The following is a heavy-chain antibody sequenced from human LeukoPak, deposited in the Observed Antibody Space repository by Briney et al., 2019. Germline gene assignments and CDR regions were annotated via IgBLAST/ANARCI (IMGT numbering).Heavy chain of an antibody. CDR3: AKDIYSSSWYYFDY. CDR2: ISWNSGSI. CDR1: GFTFRSYW. J-gene: IGHJ4*02. D-gene: IGHD6-13*01. V-gene: IGHV3-9*01. Sequence: SLRLSCAASGFTFRSYWMHWVRQAPGKGLEWVSGISWNSGSIGYADSVKGRFTISRDNAKNSLYLQMNSLRAEDTALYYCAKDIYSSSWYYFDYWGQGTLVTVSS.